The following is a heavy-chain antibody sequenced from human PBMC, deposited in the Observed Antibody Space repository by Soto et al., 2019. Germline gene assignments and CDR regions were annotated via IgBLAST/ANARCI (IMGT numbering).Heavy chain of an antibody. D-gene: IGHD3-22*01. V-gene: IGHV4-38-2*02. CDR1: GYSISSGYY. CDR2: IYHSGST. J-gene: IGHJ4*02. Sequence: RSLTCAVSGYSISSGYYWGWIRQPPGKGLEWIGSIYHSGSTYYNPSLKSRVTISVDTSKNQFSLKLSSVTAADTAVYYCARDLADQYYYDSSGYSFDYWGQGTLVTVSS. CDR3: ARDLADQYYYDSSGYSFDY.